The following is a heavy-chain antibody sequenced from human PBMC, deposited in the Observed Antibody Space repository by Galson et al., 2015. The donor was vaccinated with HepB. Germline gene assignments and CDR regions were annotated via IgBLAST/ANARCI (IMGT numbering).Heavy chain of an antibody. D-gene: IGHD3-22*01. Sequence: SLRLSCAASGFTFSSYAMSWVRQAPGKGLEWVSAISGSGGSTYYADSVKGRFTISRDNSKDTLYLQMNSLRAEDTAVYYCAITMIVVVRQGAWGQGTLVTVSS. V-gene: IGHV3-23*01. CDR1: GFTFSSYA. CDR2: ISGSGGST. J-gene: IGHJ5*02. CDR3: AITMIVVVRQGA.